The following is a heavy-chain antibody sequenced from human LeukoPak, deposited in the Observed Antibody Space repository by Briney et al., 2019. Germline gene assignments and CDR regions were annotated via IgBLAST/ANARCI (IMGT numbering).Heavy chain of an antibody. CDR2: IYYSGST. Sequence: SETLSLTCTVSGGSISSSSYYWGWIRQPPGKGLEWIGYIYYSGSTYYNPSLKSRVTISVDTSKNQFSLKLSSVTAADTAVYYCARSGGLHWYFDLWGRGTLVTVSS. J-gene: IGHJ2*01. D-gene: IGHD5-12*01. V-gene: IGHV4-31*03. CDR3: ARSGGLHWYFDL. CDR1: GGSISSSSYY.